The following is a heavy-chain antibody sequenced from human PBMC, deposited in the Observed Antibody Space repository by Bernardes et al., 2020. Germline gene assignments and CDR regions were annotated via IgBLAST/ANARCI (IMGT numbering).Heavy chain of an antibody. CDR3: AREPVSTIFAVVVAYSDY. CDR1: GYTFSSYG. V-gene: IGHV1-18*01. J-gene: IGHJ4*02. D-gene: IGHD3-3*01. Sequence: ASVKVSCKASGYTFSSYGISWVRLAPGQGLEWMGWISPYSGNTNYAQKFQGRVTMTTDTSTNTAYLELRSLRADDTAVYYCAREPVSTIFAVVVAYSDYWGQGTLVTVSS. CDR2: ISPYSGNT.